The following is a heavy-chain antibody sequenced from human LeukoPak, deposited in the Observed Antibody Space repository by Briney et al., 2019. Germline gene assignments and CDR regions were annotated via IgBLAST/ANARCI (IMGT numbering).Heavy chain of an antibody. CDR1: GGSISSYY. CDR3: ASQRVPTYYFDY. J-gene: IGHJ4*02. V-gene: IGHV4-59*01. CDR2: IYYSGST. Sequence: PETLSLTCTVSGGSISSYYWSWIRQPPGKGLEWIGYIYYSGSTNYNPSLKSRVTISVDTSKNQFSLKLSSVTAADTAVYYCASQRVPTYYFDYWGQGTLVTVSS.